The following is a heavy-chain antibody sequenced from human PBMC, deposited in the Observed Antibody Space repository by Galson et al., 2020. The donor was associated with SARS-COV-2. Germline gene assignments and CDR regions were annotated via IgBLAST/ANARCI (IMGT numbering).Heavy chain of an antibody. CDR3: AGYDFWSASYS. V-gene: IGHV4-61*09. CDR1: GASVTGTTYY. J-gene: IGHJ4*02. CDR2: SYSSGSA. Sequence: SETLSLTCTVSGASVTGTTYYWNWIRQPAGKGLEWIGHSYSSGSANYNPSLMSPATISVDTSKSHFSLTLSSLTAADTAVYYCAGYDFWSASYSWGQGTLVTVSS. D-gene: IGHD3-3*01.